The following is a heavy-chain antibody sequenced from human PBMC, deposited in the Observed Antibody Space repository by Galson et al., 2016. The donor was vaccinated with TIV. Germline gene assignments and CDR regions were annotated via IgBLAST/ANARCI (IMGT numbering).Heavy chain of an antibody. Sequence: SVKVSCKASGYTFTNFYIHWVRQAPGQGLEWVGVINPSGGRTSYAQKFQGRVILTRDTSTSTVYMTLSSVRSEDTAVVYCARGEFHRYYYMDVWGKGTTVTVSS. V-gene: IGHV1-46*01. CDR2: INPSGGRT. CDR1: GYTFTNFY. J-gene: IGHJ6*03. D-gene: IGHD3-10*01. CDR3: ARGEFHRYYYMDV.